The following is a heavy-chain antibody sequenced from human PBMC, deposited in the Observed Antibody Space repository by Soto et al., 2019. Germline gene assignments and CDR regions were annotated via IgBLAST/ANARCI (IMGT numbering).Heavy chain of an antibody. Sequence: SETLSLTCAVSGGSISSSNWWSWVRQPPGKGLEWIGEIYHSGSTNYNPSLKSRVTISVDKSKNQFSLKLSSVTAADTAVYYCARSPDILTGYYGPGAFDIWGQGTMVTVSS. CDR2: IYHSGST. CDR3: ARSPDILTGYYGPGAFDI. V-gene: IGHV4-4*02. D-gene: IGHD3-9*01. J-gene: IGHJ3*02. CDR1: GGSISSSNW.